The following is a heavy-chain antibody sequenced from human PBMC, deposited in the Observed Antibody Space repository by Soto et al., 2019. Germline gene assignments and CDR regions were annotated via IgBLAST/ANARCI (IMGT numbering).Heavy chain of an antibody. V-gene: IGHV4-61*01. Sequence: PXETLSVTCTVSGDSVRSGSNYWSWIRQPPGKGLHWIGYIFHTGSTNYNPSLKSRVTMSVDTSKNQFSLKLSSVTAADTAVYYCARVTSYHSSGYPHFDVWGQGALVTVSS. CDR3: ARVTSYHSSGYPHFDV. CDR2: IFHTGST. D-gene: IGHD3-22*01. J-gene: IGHJ4*02. CDR1: GDSVRSGSNY.